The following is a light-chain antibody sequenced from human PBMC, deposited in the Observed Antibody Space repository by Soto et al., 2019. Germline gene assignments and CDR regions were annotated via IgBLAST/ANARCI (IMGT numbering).Light chain of an antibody. CDR3: QQYNTFWT. J-gene: IGKJ1*01. CDR2: DAS. Sequence: MQMTQSPSSLSASVGDRVSITCRASQSISSLLAWYQQKPGTAPKLLIYDASSLESGVPSRVSGSGSGTEFTLTISSLQPDDFATYYCQQYNTFWTFGPGTKVDIK. CDR1: QSISSL. V-gene: IGKV1-5*01.